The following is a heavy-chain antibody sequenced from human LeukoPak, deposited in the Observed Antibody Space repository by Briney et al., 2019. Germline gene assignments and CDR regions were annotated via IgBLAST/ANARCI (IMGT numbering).Heavy chain of an antibody. J-gene: IGHJ6*02. CDR3: TTGWVVRAYNLFHFYYYGMDV. D-gene: IGHD6-19*01. V-gene: IGHV3-15*01. CDR1: GFTFTNAW. Sequence: GGSLRLSCAASGFTFTNAWMSWVRQAPGKGLEWVGRIKSKTDGGTTDYAAPVKGRFTISRDDSKNTLHLQMNSLKTEDTGVYYCTTGWVVRAYNLFHFYYYGMDVWGQGTTVTVSS. CDR2: IKSKTDGGTT.